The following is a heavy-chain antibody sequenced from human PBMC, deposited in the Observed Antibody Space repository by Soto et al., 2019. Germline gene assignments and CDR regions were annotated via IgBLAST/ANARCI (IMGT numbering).Heavy chain of an antibody. CDR2: IKHTGDA. CDR1: GDSIKTETW. V-gene: IGHV4-4*02. J-gene: IGHJ5*01. Sequence: SETLCLTCAVSGDSIKTETWWSWLRQLPGTGLEWIGEIKHTGDANANPALRSRVSMSVDRTKNQFFLNLRSVSAADTAVYFCSSDGRLHWFYSCGQGTLVTVSS. CDR3: SSDGRLHWFYS.